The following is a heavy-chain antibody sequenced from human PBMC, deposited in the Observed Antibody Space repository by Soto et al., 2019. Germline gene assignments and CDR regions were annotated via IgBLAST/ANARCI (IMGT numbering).Heavy chain of an antibody. Sequence: GGSLRLSCAVSGFTFNYYAMSWVRQAPGKGLEWVSTISGSLGSAYYAASVEGRFTISGDNSSNTLYLQMNGLRVEDTATYYCAKDSRLPGFGLLIHAFDIWGHGTMVTVSS. D-gene: IGHD3-3*01. CDR3: AKDSRLPGFGLLIHAFDI. CDR1: GFTFNYYA. V-gene: IGHV3-23*01. J-gene: IGHJ3*02. CDR2: ISGSLGSA.